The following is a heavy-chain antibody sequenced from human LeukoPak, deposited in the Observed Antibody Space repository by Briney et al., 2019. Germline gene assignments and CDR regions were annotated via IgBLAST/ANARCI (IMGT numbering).Heavy chain of an antibody. CDR2: IRYDGSNK. CDR3: AKDAEDIVVVPAENADDYYYYYYYMDV. Sequence: GGSLRLSCAASGFTFSSYGMHWVRQAPGKGLEWVAFIRYDGSNKYYADSVKGRFTISRDNSKNTLYLQMNSLRAEDTAVYYCAKDAEDIVVVPAENADDYYYYYYYMDVWGKGTTVTISS. D-gene: IGHD2-2*01. CDR1: GFTFSSYG. J-gene: IGHJ6*03. V-gene: IGHV3-30*02.